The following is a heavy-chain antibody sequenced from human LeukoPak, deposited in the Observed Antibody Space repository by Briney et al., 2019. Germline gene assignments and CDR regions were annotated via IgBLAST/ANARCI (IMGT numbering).Heavy chain of an antibody. CDR1: GYTFTGYD. V-gene: IGHV1-8*01. CDR2: MNPNSGNT. Sequence: ASVKVSCKASGYTFTGYDINWVRQATGQGLEWMGWMNPNSGNTGYAQKFQGRVTMTRNTSISTAYIELSSLRSEDTAVYYCARGPDYGDILFDYWGQGTLVTVSS. J-gene: IGHJ4*02. D-gene: IGHD4-17*01. CDR3: ARGPDYGDILFDY.